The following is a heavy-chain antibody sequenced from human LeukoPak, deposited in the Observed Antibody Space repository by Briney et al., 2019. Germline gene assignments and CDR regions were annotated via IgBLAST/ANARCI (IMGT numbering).Heavy chain of an antibody. V-gene: IGHV1-18*01. D-gene: IGHD3-22*01. J-gene: IGHJ4*02. Sequence: ASVKVSCKASGYTFTSYGISWVRQAPGQGLEWMGWISAYNGNTNYAQKLQGRVTMTTDTSTSTAYMELRSPRSDDTAVYYCARLVTNYYDSSGSPDYWGQGTLVTVSS. CDR1: GYTFTSYG. CDR2: ISAYNGNT. CDR3: ARLVTNYYDSSGSPDY.